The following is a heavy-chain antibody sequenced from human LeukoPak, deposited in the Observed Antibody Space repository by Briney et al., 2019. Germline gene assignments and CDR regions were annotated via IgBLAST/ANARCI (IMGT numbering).Heavy chain of an antibody. CDR2: TYHRSKRYN. CDR3: VRGDYGSGNYYYYYGMDV. V-gene: IGHV6-1*01. J-gene: IGHJ6*02. D-gene: IGHD3-10*01. CDR1: GDSVSSNSAA. Sequence: SQTLSLTCAISGDSVSSNSAAWNWIRQSPSRGLEWLGRTYHRSKRYNDYALSVKSRITINPDTSKNQFSLQLNSVTPEDTAVYYCVRGDYGSGNYYYYYGMDVWGQGTTVTVSS.